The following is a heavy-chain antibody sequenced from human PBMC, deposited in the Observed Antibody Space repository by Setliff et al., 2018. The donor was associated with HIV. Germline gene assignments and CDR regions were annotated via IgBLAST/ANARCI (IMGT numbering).Heavy chain of an antibody. V-gene: IGHV6-1*01. D-gene: IGHD5-18*01. CDR3: ARGGITAYYFDH. CDR1: GDSVSSDSAA. J-gene: IGHJ4*02. Sequence: PSQTLSLTCAISGDSVSSDSAAWNWIRQSPSRGLEWLARTYYRSKWYTDYAVSVKSRITINPDTSRNQFSLQLSSVIPDDSAVYFCARGGITAYYFDHWAQGTLVTVS. CDR2: TYYRSKWYT.